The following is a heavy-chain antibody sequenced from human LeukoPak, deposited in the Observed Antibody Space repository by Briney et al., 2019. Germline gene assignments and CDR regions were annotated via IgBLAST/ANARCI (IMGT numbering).Heavy chain of an antibody. CDR3: ARATYYYDSSGYVDY. Sequence: ASVKVSCKASGYTFTSYGISWVRQAPGQGLEWMGWISAYNGNTNYAQKLQGRVTMTTDTSTSTAYMELRSLRSDDTAAYYCARATYYYDSSGYVDYWGQGTLVTVSS. CDR1: GYTFTSYG. D-gene: IGHD3-22*01. V-gene: IGHV1-18*01. CDR2: ISAYNGNT. J-gene: IGHJ4*02.